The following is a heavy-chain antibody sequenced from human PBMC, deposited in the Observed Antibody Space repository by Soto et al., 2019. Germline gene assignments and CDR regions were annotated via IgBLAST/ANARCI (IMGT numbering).Heavy chain of an antibody. CDR3: AKDRLGDYYYYGMDV. Sequence: EVQLFQSGGVLVQPGGSLRLSCVGSGFTFSRYAMIWVRQTPGKGLEWVSGIGDRGTTTYYADSVKGRFTISRDNSGNTLFLQMNSLRAEDTAVYYCAKDRLGDYYYYGMDVWGQGTTVTVS. CDR1: GFTFSRYA. CDR2: IGDRGTTT. D-gene: IGHD4-17*01. J-gene: IGHJ6*02. V-gene: IGHV3-23*01.